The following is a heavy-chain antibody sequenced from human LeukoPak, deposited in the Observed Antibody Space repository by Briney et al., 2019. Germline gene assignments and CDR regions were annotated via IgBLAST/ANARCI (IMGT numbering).Heavy chain of an antibody. Sequence: PSETLSLTCAVYGGSFSGYYWSWIRQPPGKGLEWIGEINHSGSTNYNPSLKSRVTISVDTSKNQFSLKLSSVTAADTAVYYCARLPIDCSSTSCYTTYFDYWGQGTLVTVSS. CDR3: ARLPIDCSSTSCYTTYFDY. CDR2: INHSGST. J-gene: IGHJ4*02. V-gene: IGHV4-34*01. CDR1: GGSFSGYY. D-gene: IGHD2-2*02.